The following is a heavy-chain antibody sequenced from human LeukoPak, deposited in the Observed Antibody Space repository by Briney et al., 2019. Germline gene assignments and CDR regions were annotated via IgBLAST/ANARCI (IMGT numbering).Heavy chain of an antibody. D-gene: IGHD4-17*01. CDR2: ISAYNGNT. Sequence: ASVNVSCKASGYTFTSYGITWVRQAPGQGLEWMGWISAYNGNTNYAQKVQGRVSMTTDTSTSTAYMELRSLRSDDTAVYYCARDPYGDYEPSAFDIWGQGTMVTVSS. J-gene: IGHJ3*02. V-gene: IGHV1-18*01. CDR1: GYTFTSYG. CDR3: ARDPYGDYEPSAFDI.